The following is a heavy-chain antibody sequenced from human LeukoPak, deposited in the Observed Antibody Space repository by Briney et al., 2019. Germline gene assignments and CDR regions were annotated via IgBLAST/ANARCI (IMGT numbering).Heavy chain of an antibody. CDR1: VYTLTELS. J-gene: IGHJ3*02. CDR2: FDPEDGET. Sequence: ASVKVSSKLSVYTLTELSMYWGRQAPGKGREWMGGFDPEDGETIYAQKFQGRVTMTEDTSTDTAYMELSSLRSEDTAVYYCATVRHYSYYYDSSGYYSDAFDIWGQGTMVTVSS. D-gene: IGHD3-22*01. CDR3: ATVRHYSYYYDSSGYYSDAFDI. V-gene: IGHV1-24*01.